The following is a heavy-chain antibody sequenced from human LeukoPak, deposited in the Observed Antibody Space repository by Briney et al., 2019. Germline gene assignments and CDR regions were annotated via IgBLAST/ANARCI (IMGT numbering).Heavy chain of an antibody. Sequence: GGSLRLSCAASGFTFGTYSMNWVRQAPEKGLEWVSYISTGGDNRFYADSLKGRFTVSRDNAKNLLFLQMDSLRAEDTAVYYCARDNPSGGSSGWTGLDYWGQGTLVTVSS. CDR3: ARDNPSGGSSGWTGLDY. J-gene: IGHJ4*02. D-gene: IGHD6-19*01. CDR2: ISTGGDNR. CDR1: GFTFGTYS. V-gene: IGHV3-21*01.